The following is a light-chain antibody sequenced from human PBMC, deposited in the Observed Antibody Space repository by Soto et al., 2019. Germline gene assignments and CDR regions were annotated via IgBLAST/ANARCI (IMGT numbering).Light chain of an antibody. CDR1: QVISRT. CDR3: QQFHNYPIT. V-gene: IGKV1D-13*01. Sequence: AIQLTQSPSSLSASVGDRVTITCRTSQVISRTLAWYQQKPGKAPKSLIYDVSSLQSGVPSRFSGSGSGADFTLTISSLQPEDFVTYYCQQFHNYPITFGQGTRLEIK. CDR2: DVS. J-gene: IGKJ5*01.